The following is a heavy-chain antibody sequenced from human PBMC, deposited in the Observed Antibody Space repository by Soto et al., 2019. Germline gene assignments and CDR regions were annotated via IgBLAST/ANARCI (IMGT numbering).Heavy chain of an antibody. CDR1: GSSIAIPGYS. D-gene: IGHD3-10*01. CDR2: LFHNGNA. CDR3: AARPYYYYGLDV. V-gene: IGHV4-30-2*01. J-gene: IGHJ6*02. Sequence: TLSLTCTVPGSSIAIPGYSWSWIRQPPGKAPEWIVPLFHNGNAYPKPSLTNRVTISLEGAKNQFSLKMTSVTAADTGLYYCAARPYYYYGLDVWGQGTTVT.